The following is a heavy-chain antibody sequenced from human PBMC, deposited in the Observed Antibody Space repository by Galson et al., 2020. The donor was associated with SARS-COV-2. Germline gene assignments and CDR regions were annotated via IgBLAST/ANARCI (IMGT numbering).Heavy chain of an antibody. CDR2: ISGSGGST. J-gene: IGHJ6*03. CDR3: AKGRTVGYYYYYCYMDV. Sequence: GGSLRLSCAASGFTFSSYAMSWVRQAPGKGLEWVSAISGSGGSTYYADSVKGRFTISRDNSKNTLYLQMNSLRAEDTAVYYCAKGRTVGYYYYYCYMDVWGKGTTVTISS. CDR1: GFTFSSYA. V-gene: IGHV3-23*01. D-gene: IGHD4-17*01.